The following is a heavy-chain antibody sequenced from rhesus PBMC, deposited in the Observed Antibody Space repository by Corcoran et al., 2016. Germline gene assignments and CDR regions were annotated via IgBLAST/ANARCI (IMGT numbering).Heavy chain of an antibody. CDR3: THYQRGY. J-gene: IGHJ4*01. CDR1: GFTFTTYA. CDR2: ISASGDAT. Sequence: DVQLVESGGGLVKPGGSLSLSVVASGFTFTTYAMHWCRPAPGGGLEWVAVISASGDATYSADSVKGRFTISRDNAKNSLFLQMNSLRAEDTAVYYCTHYQRGYWGQGVLVTVSS. D-gene: IGHD4-11*01. V-gene: IGHV3-100*02.